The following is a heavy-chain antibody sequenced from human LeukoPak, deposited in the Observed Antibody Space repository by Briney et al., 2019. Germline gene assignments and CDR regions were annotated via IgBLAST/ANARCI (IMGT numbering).Heavy chain of an antibody. Sequence: GGSLRLCCAASGFTLSTYWMTWVRQAPGKGLEWVANIKQDGSEKYYVDPVKGRFTISRDNAKKLLYLQMNSLRVEDTAVYYCARDRGSSGRLGRFDNWGQGTLVTVSP. J-gene: IGHJ4*02. V-gene: IGHV3-7*01. CDR2: IKQDGSEK. D-gene: IGHD6-19*01. CDR1: GFTLSTYW. CDR3: ARDRGSSGRLGRFDN.